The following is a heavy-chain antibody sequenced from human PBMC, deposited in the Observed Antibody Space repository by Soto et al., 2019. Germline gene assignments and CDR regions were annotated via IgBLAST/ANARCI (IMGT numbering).Heavy chain of an antibody. CDR1: GFSFDDYA. CDR3: AKGDSGSPSYGMDV. CDR2: ISWNSGKN. Sequence: EVQLVESGGGLVQPGRSLRLSCAASGFSFDDYAMHWVRQVPGKGLEWVSGISWNSGKNGYADSVKGRFTVSRDNTKNSVYLQMNSLRGEDTALYYCAKGDSGSPSYGMDVWGQGPTVTVSS. D-gene: IGHD6-6*01. J-gene: IGHJ6*02. V-gene: IGHV3-9*01.